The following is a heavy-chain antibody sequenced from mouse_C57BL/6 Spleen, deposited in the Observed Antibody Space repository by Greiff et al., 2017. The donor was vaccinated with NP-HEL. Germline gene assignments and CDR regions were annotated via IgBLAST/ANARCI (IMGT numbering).Heavy chain of an antibody. D-gene: IGHD4-1*01. J-gene: IGHJ2*01. Sequence: EVKLVESGGGLVKPGGSLKLSCAASGFTFSDYGMHWVRQAPEKGLEWVAYISSGSSTIYYADTVKGRFTISRDNAKNTLFLQMTSLRSEDTAMYYCARSNWDRDYFDYWGQGTTLTVSS. CDR3: ARSNWDRDYFDY. CDR1: GFTFSDYG. V-gene: IGHV5-17*01. CDR2: ISSGSSTI.